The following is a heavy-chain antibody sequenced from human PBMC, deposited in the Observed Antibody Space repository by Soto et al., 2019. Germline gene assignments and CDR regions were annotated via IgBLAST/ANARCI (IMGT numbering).Heavy chain of an antibody. V-gene: IGHV3-21*01. Sequence: EVQLVEAGGGLVKPGGSLRLSCAASGFTFNSYSMNWVRQAPGKGLEWVSSISSSSSYIYYADSVKGRFTISRDNAKNSLYLQMNGLGAEDTAVYYCARDMVRGVINNWFDPWGQGTLVTVSS. J-gene: IGHJ5*02. D-gene: IGHD3-10*01. CDR1: GFTFNSYS. CDR3: ARDMVRGVINNWFDP. CDR2: ISSSSSYI.